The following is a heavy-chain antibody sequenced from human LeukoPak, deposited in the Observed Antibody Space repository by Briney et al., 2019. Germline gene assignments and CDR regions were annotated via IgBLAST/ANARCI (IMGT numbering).Heavy chain of an antibody. V-gene: IGHV1-2*02. CDR3: ASKTSYCSSTSCYVSAFDI. J-gene: IGHJ3*02. CDR1: GYTFTGYY. D-gene: IGHD2-2*01. CDR2: INPNSGGT. Sequence: GASVKVSCKASGYTFTGYYMHWVRQAPGQGLEWMGWINPNSGGTNYAQKFQGRVTMTRDTSISTAYMELSRLRSDDTAVYYCASKTSYCSSTSCYVSAFDIWGQGTMVTVSS.